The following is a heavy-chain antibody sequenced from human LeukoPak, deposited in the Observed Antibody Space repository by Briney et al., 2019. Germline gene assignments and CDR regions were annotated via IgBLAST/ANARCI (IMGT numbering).Heavy chain of an antibody. CDR1: GGSISSSSYY. CDR3: ARQTIRYFDY. J-gene: IGHJ4*02. V-gene: IGHV4-39*01. Sequence: SETLSLTCTVSGGSISSSSYYWGWIRQPPGKGLEWIGSIYYSGSTYYNPSLKSRVTISVDTSKNQFSLELSSVTAADTAVYYCARQTIRYFDYWGQGTLVTVSS. CDR2: IYYSGST. D-gene: IGHD1-14*01.